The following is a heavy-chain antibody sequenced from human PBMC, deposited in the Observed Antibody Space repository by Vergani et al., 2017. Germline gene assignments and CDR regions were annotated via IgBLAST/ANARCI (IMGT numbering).Heavy chain of an antibody. CDR2: IWYDGSNK. Sequence: VQLVESGGGLVQPGRSLRLSCAASGFTFSSYGMHWVRQAPGKGLEWVAVIWYDGSNKYYADSVKGRFTISRDNSKNTLYLQMNSLRAEDTAVYYCARERDWFDPWGQGTLVTVSS. CDR3: ARERDWFDP. V-gene: IGHV3-33*01. J-gene: IGHJ5*02. CDR1: GFTFSSYG.